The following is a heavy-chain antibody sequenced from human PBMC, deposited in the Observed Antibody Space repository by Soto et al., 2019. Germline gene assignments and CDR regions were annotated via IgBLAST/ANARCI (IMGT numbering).Heavy chain of an antibody. Sequence: ASVKVSCKASGGTFSSYAISWVRQAPGQGLEWMGGIIPIFGTANYAQKFQGRVTITADESTSTAYMELSSLRSEDTAVYYCARDGLGVRGVLDAFDIWGQGTMVTVSS. D-gene: IGHD3-10*01. CDR2: IIPIFGTA. CDR1: GGTFSSYA. V-gene: IGHV1-69*13. CDR3: ARDGLGVRGVLDAFDI. J-gene: IGHJ3*02.